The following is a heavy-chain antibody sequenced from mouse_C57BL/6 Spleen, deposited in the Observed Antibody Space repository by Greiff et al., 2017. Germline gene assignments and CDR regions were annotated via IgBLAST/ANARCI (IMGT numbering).Heavy chain of an antibody. CDR2: IDPSDSET. CDR1: GYTFTSYW. D-gene: IGHD2-5*01. Sequence: QVQLQQPGAELVRPGSSVKLSCKASGYTFTSYWMHWVKQRPIQGLEWIGNIDPSDSETHYNQKFKDKATLTVDKSSSTAYMQLSSLTSEDSAVYYCARGSYSNRFAYWGQGTLVTVSA. CDR3: ARGSYSNRFAY. J-gene: IGHJ3*01. V-gene: IGHV1-52*01.